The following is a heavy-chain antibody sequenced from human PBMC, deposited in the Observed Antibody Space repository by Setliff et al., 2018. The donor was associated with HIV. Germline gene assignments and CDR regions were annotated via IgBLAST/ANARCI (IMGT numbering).Heavy chain of an antibody. Sequence: LSLTCTVSGGSISSGGYYWSWIRQAPGKGLEWVAFIRYDGSNEHYADFVKGRFTISRDNSKNTLALQMTSLRAEDTAVYYCARDDDATSHYSRFDYWGQGTPVTVSS. CDR2: IRYDGSNE. CDR1: GGSISSGGYY. CDR3: ARDDDATSHYSRFDY. V-gene: IGHV3-30*02. D-gene: IGHD1-26*01. J-gene: IGHJ4*02.